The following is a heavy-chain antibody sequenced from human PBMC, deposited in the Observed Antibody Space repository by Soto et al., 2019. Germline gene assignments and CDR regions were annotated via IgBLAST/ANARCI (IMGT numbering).Heavy chain of an antibody. J-gene: IGHJ5*02. V-gene: IGHV3-23*01. CDR1: RSTFRTYP. CDR3: AKDPRVRPPWFGELSSGGWFDP. Sequence: AGCLRQSCSASRSTFRTYPVSRLRHAPGMGLEWVSAISGSGGSTYYADSVKGRFTISRDNSKNTLYLQMNSLRAEDTAVYYCAKDPRVRPPWFGELSSGGWFDPWGQGT. CDR2: ISGSGGST. D-gene: IGHD3-10*01.